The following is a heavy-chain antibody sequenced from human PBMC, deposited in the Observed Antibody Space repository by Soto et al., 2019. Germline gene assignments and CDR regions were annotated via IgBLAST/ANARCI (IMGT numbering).Heavy chain of an antibody. CDR2: FDPADGET. CDR1: GYTLTELS. D-gene: IGHD6-13*01. Sequence: QVQLVQSGAEVKKPGASVKVSCKVSGYTLTELSMHWVRQAPGKGLEWMGGFDPADGETIYAQKFQGRVTMTEDTSTDTAYMELSSLRSEDTAVYYCATLEYSSSWSPYYYYGMDVWGQGTTVTVSS. V-gene: IGHV1-24*01. CDR3: ATLEYSSSWSPYYYYGMDV. J-gene: IGHJ6*02.